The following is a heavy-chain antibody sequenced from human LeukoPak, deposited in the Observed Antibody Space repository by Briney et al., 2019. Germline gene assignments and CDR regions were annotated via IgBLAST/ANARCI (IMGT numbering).Heavy chain of an antibody. CDR1: GGTFSSYA. Sequence: SVKVSCKASGGTFSSYAISWVRQAPGQGLEWMGGIIPIFGTANYAQKFQGRVTITADESTSTAYMELSSLRSEDTAVYYCARGYCSSTSCYPTLFDYWGQGTLVTVSS. V-gene: IGHV1-69*13. CDR3: ARGYCSSTSCYPTLFDY. J-gene: IGHJ4*02. D-gene: IGHD2-2*01. CDR2: IIPIFGTA.